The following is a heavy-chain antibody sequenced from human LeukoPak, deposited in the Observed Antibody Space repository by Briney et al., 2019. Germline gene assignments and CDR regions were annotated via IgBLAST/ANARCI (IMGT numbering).Heavy chain of an antibody. D-gene: IGHD4-23*01. CDR2: AYQSGVT. V-gene: IGHV4-34*01. Sequence: PSETLSLRCAVYGGSSSGTYWSWIRQSPGKGLGWIGEAYQSGVTSYNPALNSGVTSSIQTTKTEFSLNLSSVTAADTAVYYCARGRLDYRVNNYYYMDVWDKGTTVSVSS. CDR1: GGSSSGTY. CDR3: ARGRLDYRVNNYYYMDV. J-gene: IGHJ6*03.